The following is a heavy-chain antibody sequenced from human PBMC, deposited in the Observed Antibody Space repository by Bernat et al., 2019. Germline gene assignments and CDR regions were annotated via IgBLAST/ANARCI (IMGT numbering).Heavy chain of an antibody. V-gene: IGHV4-59*01. CDR2: IYYSGST. CDR1: GGSISSYY. D-gene: IGHD3-9*01. Sequence: QLQLQESGPGLVKPSETLSLTCTVSGGSISSYYWSWIRQPPGKGLEWIGYIYYSGSTNYNPSLKSRVTISVDTSKNQFSLKLSSVTAADTAVYYCARGGYDILTGYGYYFDYWGQGTLVTVSS. J-gene: IGHJ4*02. CDR3: ARGGYDILTGYGYYFDY.